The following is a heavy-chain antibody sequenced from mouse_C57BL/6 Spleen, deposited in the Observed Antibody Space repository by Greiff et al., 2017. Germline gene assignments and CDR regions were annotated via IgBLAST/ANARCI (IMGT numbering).Heavy chain of an antibody. D-gene: IGHD1-1*01. J-gene: IGHJ1*03. V-gene: IGHV5-17*01. Sequence: EVQLVESGGGLVKPGGSLKLSCAASGFTFSDYGMHWVRQAPEKGLEWVAYISSGSSTIYYADTVKGRFTISRDNAKNTLFLQMTSLRSEDTAMXYCARFITTAYFDVWGTGTTVTVSS. CDR2: ISSGSSTI. CDR1: GFTFSDYG. CDR3: ARFITTAYFDV.